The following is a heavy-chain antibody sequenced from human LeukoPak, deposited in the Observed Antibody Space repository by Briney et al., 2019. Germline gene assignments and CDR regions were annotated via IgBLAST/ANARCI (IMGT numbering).Heavy chain of an antibody. Sequence: ASVKVSCKASGYTFTSYAMNWVRQAPGQGLEWMGWINTNTGNPTYAQGFTGRFVFSLDTSVSTAYLQISSLKAEDTAVYYCARGGGRGGWYDYDAFDIWGQGTMVTVSS. J-gene: IGHJ3*02. CDR2: INTNTGNP. CDR3: ARGGGRGGWYDYDAFDI. D-gene: IGHD6-19*01. V-gene: IGHV7-4-1*02. CDR1: GYTFTSYA.